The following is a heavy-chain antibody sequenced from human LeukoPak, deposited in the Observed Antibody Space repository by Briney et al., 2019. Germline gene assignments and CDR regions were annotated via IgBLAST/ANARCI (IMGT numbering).Heavy chain of an antibody. J-gene: IGHJ4*02. CDR3: AREYPTGIAVAGEVWFDY. Sequence: PSETLSLTCAVSGGSISSSNWWSWVRQPPGKGLEWIGEIYHSGSTNYNPSLKSRVTISVDKSKNQFSLKLSSVTAADTAVYYCAREYPTGIAVAGEVWFDYWGQGTLVTVSS. V-gene: IGHV4-4*02. D-gene: IGHD6-19*01. CDR1: GGSISSSNW. CDR2: IYHSGST.